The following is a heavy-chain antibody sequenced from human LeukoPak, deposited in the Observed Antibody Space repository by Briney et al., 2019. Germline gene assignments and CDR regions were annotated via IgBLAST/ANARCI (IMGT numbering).Heavy chain of an antibody. CDR2: IYYSGST. CDR3: ARPPGIAAAWFDP. D-gene: IGHD6-13*01. CDR1: GGSISSSSYY. J-gene: IGHJ5*02. V-gene: IGHV4-39*01. Sequence: SETLSLTCSVSGGSISSSSYYWGWIRQPPGKGLEWIGSIYYSGSTYYNPSLKSRVTISLDTSKDLFSLKLISVTAADTAVYYCARPPGIAAAWFDPWGQGTLVTVSS.